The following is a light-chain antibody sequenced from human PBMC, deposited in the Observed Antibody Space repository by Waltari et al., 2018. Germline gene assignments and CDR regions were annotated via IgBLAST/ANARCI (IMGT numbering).Light chain of an antibody. CDR2: EVS. Sequence: QSALTQPPSASGSPGQSITISCTETSSDVGGYDYVPWYQQHPGKAPKLMIYEVSKRPSGVPDRFSGSKSGNTASLTVSGLQAEDEADYYCSSYAGSNNAVFGGGTHLTVL. CDR1: SSDVGGYDY. V-gene: IGLV2-8*01. J-gene: IGLJ7*01. CDR3: SSYAGSNNAV.